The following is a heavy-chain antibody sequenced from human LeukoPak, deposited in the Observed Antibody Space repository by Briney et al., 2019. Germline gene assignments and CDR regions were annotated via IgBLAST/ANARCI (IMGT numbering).Heavy chain of an antibody. CDR1: GFTFSNYA. CDR2: ISDTGGST. CDR3: ARGRLGCSGGSCHPDY. J-gene: IGHJ4*02. Sequence: GSLRLSCAASGFTFSNYAINWVRQAPGKGLEWVSSISDTGGSTYFADSVKGRFTISRDNSKNTLYLQLNSLRAEDTAVYYCARGRLGCSGGSCHPDYWGQGTLVTVSS. V-gene: IGHV3-23*01. D-gene: IGHD2-15*01.